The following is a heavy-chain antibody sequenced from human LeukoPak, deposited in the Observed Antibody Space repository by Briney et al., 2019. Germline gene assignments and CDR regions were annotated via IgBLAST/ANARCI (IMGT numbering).Heavy chain of an antibody. CDR2: ISNSGGST. D-gene: IGHD3-22*01. CDR1: GITLSNYG. V-gene: IGHV3-23*01. J-gene: IGHJ4*02. CDR3: ARRGVVIRVILVGFHKEAFYFDS. Sequence: GGSLRLSCAVSGITLSNYGMSWVRQAPGKGLEWVAGISNSGGSTNYADSVKGRFTISRDNPKNALYLQMNSLRAEDTAVYFCARRGVVIRVILVGFHKEAFYFDSWGQGALVTVSS.